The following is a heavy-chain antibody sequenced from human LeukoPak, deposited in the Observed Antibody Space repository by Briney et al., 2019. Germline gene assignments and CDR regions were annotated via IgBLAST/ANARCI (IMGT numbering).Heavy chain of an antibody. Sequence: ASVKVSCKASGYTFTGYYMHWVRQAPGQGLEWMGWINPNSGGTNYAQKFQGRVTMTRDTSISTAYMELGRLRSDDTAVYYCARPAGINYYYDSSGYYSDWGQGTLVTVSS. CDR1: GYTFTGYY. D-gene: IGHD3-22*01. CDR3: ARPAGINYYYDSSGYYSD. J-gene: IGHJ4*02. CDR2: INPNSGGT. V-gene: IGHV1-2*02.